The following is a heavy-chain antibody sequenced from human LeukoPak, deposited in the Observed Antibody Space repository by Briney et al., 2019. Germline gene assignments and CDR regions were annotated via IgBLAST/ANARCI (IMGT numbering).Heavy chain of an antibody. D-gene: IGHD6-19*01. V-gene: IGHV4-59*01. Sequence: SETLSLTCTVSGGSISSYYWSWLGQPPGKGLEGMGYMYYSGSTNYNTSLRSRVTISVDTSKNQFSLKLSSVTAADTAVYYCARGRGFGGGSSGWYNNWFDPWGQGTLVTVSS. CDR2: MYYSGST. CDR1: GGSISSYY. J-gene: IGHJ5*02. CDR3: ARGRGFGGGSSGWYNNWFDP.